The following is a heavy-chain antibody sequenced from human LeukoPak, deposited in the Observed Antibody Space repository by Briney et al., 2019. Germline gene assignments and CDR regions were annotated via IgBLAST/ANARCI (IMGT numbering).Heavy chain of an antibody. CDR1: GFTFSSYG. CDR2: IWYVGSNK. V-gene: IGHV3-33*01. J-gene: IGHJ4*02. CDR3: ARGTSIAARPNPDY. Sequence: VGSLRLSCAASGFTFSSYGMHWVRQAPGKGLEWVAVIWYVGSNKYYADSVKRRFTISRDNSKNTLYLQMNSLRAEDTAVYYCARGTSIAARPNPDYWGQRTLVT. D-gene: IGHD6-6*01.